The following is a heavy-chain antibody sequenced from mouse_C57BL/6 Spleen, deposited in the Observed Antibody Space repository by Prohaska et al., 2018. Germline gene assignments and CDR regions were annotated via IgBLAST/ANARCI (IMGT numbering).Heavy chain of an antibody. D-gene: IGHD1-1*01. CDR2: IHLNSGST. V-gene: IGHV1-64*01. Sequence: QVQLQQPGAELVKPGASVKLSCKASGYTFPSYWLHWVKQRPGQGLEWIGMIHLNSGSTNYKEKLKSKARLTGDKASSTAYMQLSSLTCENSAVYECERSGSRDRYCDYWGQGTTLTVSS. J-gene: IGHJ2*01. CDR3: ERSGSRDRYCDY. CDR1: GYTFPSYW.